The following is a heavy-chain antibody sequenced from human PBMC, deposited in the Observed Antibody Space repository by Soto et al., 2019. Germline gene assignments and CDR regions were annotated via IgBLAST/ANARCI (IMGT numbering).Heavy chain of an antibody. V-gene: IGHV1-69*01. CDR2: IIPIFGTA. CDR3: AREGRYSSGWFWFDP. D-gene: IGHD6-19*01. CDR1: GGTFSSYA. Sequence: QVQLVQSGAEVKKPGSSVKVSCKASGGTFSSYAISWVRQAPGQGLEWMGGIIPIFGTANYAQKFQGRVKITADESTSTAYMELSSLRSDDTAVYYCAREGRYSSGWFWFDPWGQGTLVTVSS. J-gene: IGHJ5*02.